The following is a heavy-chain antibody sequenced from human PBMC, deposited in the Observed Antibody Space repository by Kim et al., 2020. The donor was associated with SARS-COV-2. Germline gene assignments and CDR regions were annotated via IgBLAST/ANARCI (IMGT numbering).Heavy chain of an antibody. Sequence: GGSLRLSCAASGFTFGDYAMHWLRQAPGKGLEWVSGISWNSGSIGYADSVKGRFTISRDNAKNSLYLQMNSLRAEDTALYYCAKAKSGYDELYYFDYWGQGTLVTVSS. V-gene: IGHV3-9*01. CDR3: AKAKSGYDELYYFDY. D-gene: IGHD5-12*01. CDR1: GFTFGDYA. CDR2: ISWNSGSI. J-gene: IGHJ4*02.